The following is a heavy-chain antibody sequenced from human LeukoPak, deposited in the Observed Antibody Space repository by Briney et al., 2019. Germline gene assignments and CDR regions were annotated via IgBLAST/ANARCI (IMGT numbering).Heavy chain of an antibody. V-gene: IGHV3-30*18. CDR2: ISYDGSDK. D-gene: IGHD3-10*01. CDR3: AKDIRNDRFGGPGKY. CDR1: GFTFSTYA. Sequence: GGSLRLSCVVSGFTFSTYAMHWVRQAPGKGLEWVAIISYDGSDKYYADSVKGRFTISRDNSKNTLYLQMNSLRAEDTAVYYCAKDIRNDRFGGPGKYWGQGALVTVSS. J-gene: IGHJ4*02.